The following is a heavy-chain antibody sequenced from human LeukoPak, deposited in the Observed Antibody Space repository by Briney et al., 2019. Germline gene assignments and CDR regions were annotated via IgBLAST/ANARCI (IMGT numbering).Heavy chain of an antibody. CDR2: INPNSDDT. D-gene: IGHD3-22*01. Sequence: GASVKVSCKASGYTFTGYYIHWVRQAPGQGLEWMGRINPNSDDTKYAQRFQGRVTMTRDTSIPTAYMELSRLRSDDTAVYYCARSPNYSDSSGYYYVSDSWGQGTLVTVSS. CDR1: GYTFTGYY. CDR3: ARSPNYSDSSGYYYVSDS. J-gene: IGHJ4*02. V-gene: IGHV1-2*06.